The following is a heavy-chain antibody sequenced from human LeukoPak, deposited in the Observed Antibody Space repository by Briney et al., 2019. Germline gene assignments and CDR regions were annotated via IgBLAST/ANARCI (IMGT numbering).Heavy chain of an antibody. CDR2: ISGGGDVT. V-gene: IGHV3-23*01. CDR3: AKDISMLRGQMAIYYFDF. D-gene: IGHD3-10*01. J-gene: IGHJ4*02. Sequence: TGGSLRLSCAASNFAFSTYAMSWVRQAPGKGLEWVSTISGGGDVTYYADSVKGLFTISRDNSKNTLYLQMNSLRAEDTAVYYCAKDISMLRGQMAIYYFDFWGQGTLVTVSS. CDR1: NFAFSTYA.